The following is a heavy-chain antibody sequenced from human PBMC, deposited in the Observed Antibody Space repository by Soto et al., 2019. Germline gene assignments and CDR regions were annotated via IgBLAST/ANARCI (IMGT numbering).Heavy chain of an antibody. CDR2: ISAYNGNT. CDR1: GYTFTSYG. Sequence: GASVKVSCKASGYTFTSYGISWVRQAPGQGLEWMGWISAYNGNTNYAQKLQGRVTMATDTSTSTAYMELRSLRSDDTAVYYCARDTSDYDQYTRTDAFDIWGQGTMVTVSS. D-gene: IGHD5-12*01. CDR3: ARDTSDYDQYTRTDAFDI. J-gene: IGHJ3*02. V-gene: IGHV1-18*01.